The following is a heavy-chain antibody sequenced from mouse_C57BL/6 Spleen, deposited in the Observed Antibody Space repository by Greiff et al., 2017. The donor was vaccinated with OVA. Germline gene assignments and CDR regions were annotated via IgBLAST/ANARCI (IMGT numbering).Heavy chain of an antibody. CDR1: GYTFTDYN. J-gene: IGHJ4*01. V-gene: IGHV1-18*01. D-gene: IGHD2-3*01. Sequence: EVKLQESGPELVKPGASVKIPCKASGYTFTDYNMDWVKQSHGKSLEWIGDINPNNGGTIYNQKFKGKATLTVDKSSSTAYMELRSLTSEDTAVYYCARTLYDYHAMDYWGQGTSVTVSS. CDR2: INPNNGGT. CDR3: ARTLYDYHAMDY.